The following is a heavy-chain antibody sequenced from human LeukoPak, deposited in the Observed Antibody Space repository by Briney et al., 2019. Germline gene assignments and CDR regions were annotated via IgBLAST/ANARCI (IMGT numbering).Heavy chain of an antibody. D-gene: IGHD3-22*01. Sequence: GASVKVSCKASGYTFTSYAINRVRQATGQGLEWMGWMNPNSGNAGYAQKFQGRVTMTRNTAINTAYMELSSLRSEDTAVYYCARVKYDSSGPDDYWGQGTLVTVSS. CDR2: MNPNSGNA. CDR3: ARVKYDSSGPDDY. V-gene: IGHV1-8*01. J-gene: IGHJ4*02. CDR1: GYTFTSYA.